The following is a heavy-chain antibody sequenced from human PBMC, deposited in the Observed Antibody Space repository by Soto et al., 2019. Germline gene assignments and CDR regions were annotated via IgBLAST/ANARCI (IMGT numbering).Heavy chain of an antibody. J-gene: IGHJ4*02. CDR3: ARMYSSNCFDY. D-gene: IGHD6-13*01. Sequence: QLQLQESGSGLVKPSQTLSLTCAVSGGSISSGGYSWSWIRQPPGKGLEWIGYIYHSGSTYYNPSLKSXXTXSXXRSKNQFSLKLSSVTAADTAVYYCARMYSSNCFDYWGQGTLVTVSS. CDR2: IYHSGST. CDR1: GGSISSGGYS. V-gene: IGHV4-30-2*01.